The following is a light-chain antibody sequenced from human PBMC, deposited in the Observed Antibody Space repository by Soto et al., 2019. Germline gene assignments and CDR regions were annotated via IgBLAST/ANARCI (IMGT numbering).Light chain of an antibody. CDR1: QGISSY. V-gene: IGKV1-8*01. J-gene: IGKJ1*01. Sequence: AIPRTQSPSSLSASTGGRVTITGRASQGISSYLAWYQQKKGKAPKLLIYAASTLQSGVPVRFSGSAYGTDFTLTIRNMQSEDFATYYCLQTYNLPRTFGQGTKVDI. CDR2: AAS. CDR3: LQTYNLPRT.